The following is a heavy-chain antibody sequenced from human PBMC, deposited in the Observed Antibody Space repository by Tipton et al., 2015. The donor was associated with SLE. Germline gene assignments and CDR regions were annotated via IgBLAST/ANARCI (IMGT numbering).Heavy chain of an antibody. CDR2: IYHSGST. CDR3: ARDSIAAAGTPDLHFDY. CDR1: GGSISSSNW. J-gene: IGHJ4*02. Sequence: GLVKPSGTLSLTCAVSGGSISSSNWWSWVRQPPGKGLEWIGEIYHSGSTNYNPSLKSRVTISVDTSKNQFSLKLSSVTAADTAVYYCARDSIAAAGTPDLHFDYWGQGTLVTVSS. V-gene: IGHV4-4*02. D-gene: IGHD6-13*01.